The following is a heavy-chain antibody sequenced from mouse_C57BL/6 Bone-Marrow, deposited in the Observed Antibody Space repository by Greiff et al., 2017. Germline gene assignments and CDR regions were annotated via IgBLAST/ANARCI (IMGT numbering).Heavy chain of an antibody. J-gene: IGHJ4*01. V-gene: IGHV5-17*01. Sequence: VQLKESGGGLVKPGGSLKLSCAASGFTFSDYGMHWVRQAPEKGLEWVAYISSGSSTIYYADTVKGRFTISRDNAKNTLFLQMTSLRSEDTAMYYCATHITTVVAMDYAMDYWGQGTSVTVSS. CDR3: ATHITTVVAMDYAMDY. D-gene: IGHD1-1*01. CDR1: GFTFSDYG. CDR2: ISSGSSTI.